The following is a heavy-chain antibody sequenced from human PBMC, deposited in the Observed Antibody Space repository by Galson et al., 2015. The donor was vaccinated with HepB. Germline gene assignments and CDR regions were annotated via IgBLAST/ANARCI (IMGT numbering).Heavy chain of an antibody. Sequence: LRLSCAASGFTFSSYAMHWVRQAPGKGLEWVAVISYDGSNKYYADSVKGRFTISRDNSKNTLYLQMNSLRAEDTAVYYCARVPAAVTTGYYYGMDVWGQGTTVTVSS. J-gene: IGHJ6*02. D-gene: IGHD4-17*01. CDR3: ARVPAAVTTGYYYGMDV. V-gene: IGHV3-30-3*01. CDR2: ISYDGSNK. CDR1: GFTFSSYA.